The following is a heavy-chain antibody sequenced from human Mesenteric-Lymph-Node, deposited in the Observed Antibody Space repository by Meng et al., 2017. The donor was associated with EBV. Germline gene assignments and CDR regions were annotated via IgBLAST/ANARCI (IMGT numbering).Heavy chain of an antibody. CDR3: ARADYDYIWGSYRLDT. V-gene: IGHV4-34*01. CDR1: GGSFSGYY. CDR2: IYYSGST. Sequence: QVQLQQWGAGLLKPSETLSLACAVYGGSFSGYYWGWIRQPPGKGLEWIGSIYYSGSTYYNPSLKSRVTISVDTSKNQFSLKLSSVTAADTAVYYCARADYDYIWGSYRLDTWGQGTLVTVSS. D-gene: IGHD3-16*02. J-gene: IGHJ5*02.